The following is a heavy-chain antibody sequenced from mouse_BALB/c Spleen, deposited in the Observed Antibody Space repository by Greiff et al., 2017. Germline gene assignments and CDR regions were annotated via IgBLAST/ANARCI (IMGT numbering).Heavy chain of an antibody. V-gene: IGHV5-6-5*01. J-gene: IGHJ4*01. D-gene: IGHD1-1*01. CDR3: ARDYYGSSSYAMDY. CDR1: GFTFSSYA. CDR2: ISSGGST. Sequence: EVQLVESGGGLVKPGGSLKLSCAASGFTFSSYAMSWVRQTPEKRLEWVASISSGGSTYYPDSVKGRFTISRDNARNILYLQMSSLRSEDTAMYYCARDYYGSSSYAMDYWGQGTSVTVSS.